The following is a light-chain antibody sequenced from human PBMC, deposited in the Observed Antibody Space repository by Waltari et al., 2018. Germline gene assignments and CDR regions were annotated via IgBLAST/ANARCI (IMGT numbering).Light chain of an antibody. CDR1: QSVYNF. Sequence: EVVLTQSPATLSLSPGERATLSCRASQSVYNFLAWYQQKPGQAPRLLIYGASQRATGIPARFSGSGSGTDFPLTISSLEPEDVAVYYCQQRANWPPLTFGGGTKVEIK. CDR2: GAS. CDR3: QQRANWPPLT. V-gene: IGKV3-11*01. J-gene: IGKJ4*01.